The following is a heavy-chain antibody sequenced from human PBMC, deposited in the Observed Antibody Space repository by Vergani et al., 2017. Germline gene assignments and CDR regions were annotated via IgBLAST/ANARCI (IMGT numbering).Heavy chain of an antibody. V-gene: IGHV1-69*13. CDR1: GYTFTSYG. D-gene: IGHD3-22*01. CDR3: ARDRSYYDSSGSRFDY. J-gene: IGHJ4*02. CDR2: IIPIFGTA. Sequence: QVQLVQSGAEVKKPGASVKVSCKASGYTFTSYGISWVRQAPGQGLEWMGGIIPIFGTANYAQKFQGRVTITADESTSTAYMELSSLRSEDTAVYYCARDRSYYDSSGSRFDYWGQGTLVTVSS.